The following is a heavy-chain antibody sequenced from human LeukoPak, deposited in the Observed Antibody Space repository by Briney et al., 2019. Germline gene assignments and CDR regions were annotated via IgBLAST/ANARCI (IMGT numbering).Heavy chain of an antibody. V-gene: IGHV4-39*07. CDR1: GGSISSSSYY. J-gene: IGHJ3*02. CDR2: IYYSGST. D-gene: IGHD2-15*01. Sequence: PSETLPLTCTVSGGSISSSSYYWGWIRQPPGKGLEWIGSIYYSGSTYYNPSLKSRVTISVDTSKNQFSLKLSSVTAADTAVYYCARGLAGLDAFDIWGQGTMVTVSS. CDR3: ARGLAGLDAFDI.